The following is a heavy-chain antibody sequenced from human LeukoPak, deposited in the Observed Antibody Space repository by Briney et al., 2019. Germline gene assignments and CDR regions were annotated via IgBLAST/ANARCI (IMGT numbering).Heavy chain of an antibody. CDR3: ASCSYYYYYMDV. Sequence: ASVKVSCKASGGTFSSYAISWVRQAPGQGLEWMGGIIPIFGTANYAQKFQGRVTITTDESTSTAYMEPSSLRSEDTAVYYCASCSYYYYYMDVWGKGTTVTVSS. V-gene: IGHV1-69*05. D-gene: IGHD2-15*01. J-gene: IGHJ6*03. CDR2: IIPIFGTA. CDR1: GGTFSSYA.